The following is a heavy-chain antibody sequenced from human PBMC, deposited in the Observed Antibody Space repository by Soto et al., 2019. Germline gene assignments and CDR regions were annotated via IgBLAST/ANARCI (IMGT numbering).Heavy chain of an antibody. CDR1: GGSISSSSYY. V-gene: IGHV4-39*01. D-gene: IGHD5-12*01. Sequence: SETLSLTCTVSGGSISSSSYYWGWIRLPPGNGLEWIGSIYYSGSTYYNPSLKSRVTISVDTSKNQFSLKLSSVTAADTAVYYCARRVATFTDWFDPWGQGTLVTVSS. CDR2: IYYSGST. J-gene: IGHJ5*02. CDR3: ARRVATFTDWFDP.